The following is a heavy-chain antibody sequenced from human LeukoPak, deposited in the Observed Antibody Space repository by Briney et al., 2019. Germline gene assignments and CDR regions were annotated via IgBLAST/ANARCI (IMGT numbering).Heavy chain of an antibody. D-gene: IGHD6-13*01. V-gene: IGHV4-39*07. CDR2: IYYSGST. J-gene: IGHJ3*02. CDR3: ARDNLPAGINDAFDI. CDR1: GGSISSSSYY. Sequence: SETLSLTCTVSGGSISSSSYYWGWIRQPPGKGLEWIGSIYYSGSTYYNPSLKSRVTISVDTSKNQFSLKLSSVTAADTAVYYCARDNLPAGINDAFDIWGQGTRVTVSS.